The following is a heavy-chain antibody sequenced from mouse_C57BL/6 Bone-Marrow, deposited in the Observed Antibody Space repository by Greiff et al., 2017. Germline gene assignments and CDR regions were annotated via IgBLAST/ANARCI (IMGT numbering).Heavy chain of an antibody. V-gene: IGHV2-2*01. Sequence: QVQLKESGPGLVQPSQSLSITCTVSGFSLTSYGVHWVRQSPGKGLEWLGVIWSGGSTDYNAAFISRLSISKDNSKSQVFFKMNSLQADDTAIYYCARWDTTVNYYAMDYWGQGTSVTVSS. CDR2: IWSGGST. CDR3: ARWDTTVNYYAMDY. J-gene: IGHJ4*01. CDR1: GFSLTSYG. D-gene: IGHD1-1*01.